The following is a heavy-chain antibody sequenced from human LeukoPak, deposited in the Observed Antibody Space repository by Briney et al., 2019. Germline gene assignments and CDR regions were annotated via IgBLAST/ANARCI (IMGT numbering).Heavy chain of an antibody. CDR1: GFTFSAYA. CDR3: ARDFPLAADDAFDI. V-gene: IGHV3-69-1*01. D-gene: IGHD6-13*01. J-gene: IGHJ3*02. CDR2: IGSDNKP. Sequence: RTGGSLRLSCEASGFTFSAYAMTWVRQAPGQGLEWVSSIGSDNKPHYSESVKGRFTISRDKSKNTLYLQMNSLRAEDTAVYYCARDFPLAADDAFDIWGQGTMVTVSS.